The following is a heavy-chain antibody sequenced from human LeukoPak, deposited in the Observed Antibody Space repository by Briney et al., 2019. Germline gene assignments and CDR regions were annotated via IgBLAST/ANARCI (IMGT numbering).Heavy chain of an antibody. CDR1: GGSISSYY. D-gene: IGHD3-22*01. CDR3: ARVAPPYYYDSSGYFTDAFDI. CDR2: IYYSGST. Sequence: PSETLSLTCTVSGGSISSYYWGWIRQPPGKGLEWIGYIYYSGSTNYNPSLKSRVTISVDTSKNQFSLKLSSVTAADTAVYYCARVAPPYYYDSSGYFTDAFDIWGQGTMVTVSS. J-gene: IGHJ3*02. V-gene: IGHV4-59*01.